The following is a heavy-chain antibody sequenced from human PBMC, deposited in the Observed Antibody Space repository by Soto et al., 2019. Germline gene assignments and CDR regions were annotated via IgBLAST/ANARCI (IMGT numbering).Heavy chain of an antibody. V-gene: IGHV3-30-3*01. CDR3: ARVEAGSITIFGVVIMPLLPDYYYGMDV. D-gene: IGHD3-3*01. CDR2: ISYDGSNK. J-gene: IGHJ6*02. CDR1: GFTFSSYA. Sequence: GGSLRLSCSASGFTFSSYAMHWVRQAPGKGLEWVAVISYDGSNKYYADSVKGRFTISRDNSKNTLYLQMNSLRAEDTAVYYCARVEAGSITIFGVVIMPLLPDYYYGMDVWGQGTTVTVSS.